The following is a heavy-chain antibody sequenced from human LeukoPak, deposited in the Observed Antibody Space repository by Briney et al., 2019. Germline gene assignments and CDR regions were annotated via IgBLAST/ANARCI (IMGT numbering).Heavy chain of an antibody. J-gene: IGHJ5*02. D-gene: IGHD1-7*01. CDR2: ISAYNGNT. V-gene: IGHV1-18*01. Sequence: ASVKVSCKASGYTFTSYGISWVRQAPGQGLEWMGWISAYNGNTNYAQKLQGRVTMTTDTSTSTAYMELRSLRSDDTAVYYCARDLGRYNWNYGIGYNWFDPWGQGTLVTVSS. CDR3: ARDLGRYNWNYGIGYNWFDP. CDR1: GYTFTSYG.